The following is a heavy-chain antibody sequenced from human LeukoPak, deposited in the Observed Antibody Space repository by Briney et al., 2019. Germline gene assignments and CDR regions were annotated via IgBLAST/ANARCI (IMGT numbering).Heavy chain of an antibody. CDR3: ARGRGATTYYYFDY. J-gene: IGHJ4*02. CDR1: GGSISSSSYY. V-gene: IGHV4-39*07. D-gene: IGHD1-1*01. Sequence: SETLSLTCTVSGGSISSSSYYWGWIRQPPGKGLEWIGSIYYSGSTYYNPSLKSRVTVSVDTSKNQFSLKLSSVTAADTAVYYCARGRGATTYYYFDYWGQGTLVTVSS. CDR2: IYYSGST.